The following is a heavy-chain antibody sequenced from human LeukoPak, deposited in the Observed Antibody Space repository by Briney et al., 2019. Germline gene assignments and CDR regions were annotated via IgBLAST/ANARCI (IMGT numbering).Heavy chain of an antibody. J-gene: IGHJ4*02. V-gene: IGHV4-38-2*01. CDR1: DHSISSGYH. D-gene: IGHD1-26*01. CDR2: IHHSGSI. CDR3: AGGIVGAHAY. Sequence: PSETLSLTCAVSDHSISSGYHWGWIRPPPGKGLEWIGSIHHSGSIYYDPSLKSRVTISLDTSKNQFSLKVTSVTAADTAVYYCAGGIVGAHAYWGQGTLVTVSS.